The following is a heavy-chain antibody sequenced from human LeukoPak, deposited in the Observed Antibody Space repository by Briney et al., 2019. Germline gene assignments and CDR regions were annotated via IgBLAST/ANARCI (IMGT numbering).Heavy chain of an antibody. CDR3: ARRGGDSGGYYAAYFDY. CDR1: GDSVSSNSAA. CDR2: TYYRSKWYN. D-gene: IGHD1-26*01. J-gene: IGHJ4*02. Sequence: SQTLSLTCAISGDSVSSNSAAWNWIRQSPSRGLEWLGRTYYRSKWYNDYAVSVKSRITINSDTSKNQFSLQLNSVTPEDTAVYYCARRGGDSGGYYAAYFDYWGQGTLVTVSS. V-gene: IGHV6-1*01.